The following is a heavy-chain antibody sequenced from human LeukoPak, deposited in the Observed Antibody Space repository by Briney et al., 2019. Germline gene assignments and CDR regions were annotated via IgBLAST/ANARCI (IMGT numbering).Heavy chain of an antibody. CDR2: IYTSGST. CDR3: ARQAVAGPTPNWFDP. V-gene: IGHV4-4*07. Sequence: SETLSLTCTVSGGSISNYYWSWIRQPAGKGLEWIGRIYTSGSTNYNPSLKSRVTMSVDTSKNQFSLKLSSVTAADTAVYYCARQAVAGPTPNWFDPWGQGTLVTVSS. CDR1: GGSISNYY. J-gene: IGHJ5*02. D-gene: IGHD6-19*01.